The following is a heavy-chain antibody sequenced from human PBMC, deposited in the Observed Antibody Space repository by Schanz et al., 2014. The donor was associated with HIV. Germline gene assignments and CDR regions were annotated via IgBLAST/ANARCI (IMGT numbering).Heavy chain of an antibody. CDR3: ANEEVPNDY. Sequence: EVQLVESGGDLVQPGRSLRLSCAASGFTFDDYAMHWVRQAPGKGLEWVSCISGSGSTTYFADSVKGRFTISRDNSKNTLFLQMSSLRVEDTAVYYCANEEVPNDYWGQGTLVTVSS. V-gene: IGHV3-23*04. CDR1: GFTFDDYA. J-gene: IGHJ4*02. CDR2: ISGSGSTT.